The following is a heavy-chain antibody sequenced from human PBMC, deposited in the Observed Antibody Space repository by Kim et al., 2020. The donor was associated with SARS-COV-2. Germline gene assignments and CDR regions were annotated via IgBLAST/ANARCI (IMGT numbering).Heavy chain of an antibody. D-gene: IGHD4-17*01. CDR2: ILYDGGNE. V-gene: IGHV3-30*18. Sequence: GGSLRLSCAASGFTFSSYGMHWVRQAPGEGLEWVAVILYDGGNEFYADAVKGRFSISRDNSANTLYLHMSSLTFADTAVYYCAKASDYGDNYYYGMDVWGQGTAVTVS. CDR3: AKASDYGDNYYYGMDV. J-gene: IGHJ6*02. CDR1: GFTFSSYG.